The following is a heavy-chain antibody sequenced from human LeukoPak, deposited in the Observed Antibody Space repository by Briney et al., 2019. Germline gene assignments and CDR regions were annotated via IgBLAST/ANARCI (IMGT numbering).Heavy chain of an antibody. J-gene: IGHJ4*02. D-gene: IGHD1/OR15-1a*01. V-gene: IGHV4-59*01. CDR2: IYYSGST. Sequence: SETLSLTCTVSGGSISSSYWSWLRQPPAKGLEWMGYIYYSGSTSYHPCLKSRVTISIETSMNQFSLKLTSVTAADTAVYYCARGPSRTDDFSFDYWGQGTLVTVSS. CDR1: GGSISSSY. CDR3: ARGPSRTDDFSFDY.